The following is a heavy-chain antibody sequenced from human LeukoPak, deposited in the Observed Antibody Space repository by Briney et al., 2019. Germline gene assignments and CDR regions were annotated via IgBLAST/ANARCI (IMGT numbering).Heavy chain of an antibody. D-gene: IGHD5-18*01. V-gene: IGHV4-59*01. Sequence: PSETLALTCTVSGGSISSYYWSWIRQPPGKGLEWIGYIYYSGSTNYNPSLKSRVTISVDTSKNHFSLKLSSVTAADTAVYYCARMGYSYGYFDYWGQGTLVTVSS. CDR1: GGSISSYY. J-gene: IGHJ4*02. CDR2: IYYSGST. CDR3: ARMGYSYGYFDY.